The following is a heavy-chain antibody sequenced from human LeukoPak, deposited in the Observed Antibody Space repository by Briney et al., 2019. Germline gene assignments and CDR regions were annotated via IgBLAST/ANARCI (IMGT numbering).Heavy chain of an antibody. Sequence: PGGSLRLSCAASGFTFSSYSMNWVRQAPGKGLEWVSSISSSSSYIYYADSVKGRFTISRDNSKNTLYLQMNSLRAEDTAVYYCAKDRSQLVPNYFDYWGQGTLVTVSS. CDR2: ISSSSSYI. V-gene: IGHV3-21*01. CDR1: GFTFSSYS. J-gene: IGHJ4*02. CDR3: AKDRSQLVPNYFDY. D-gene: IGHD6-13*01.